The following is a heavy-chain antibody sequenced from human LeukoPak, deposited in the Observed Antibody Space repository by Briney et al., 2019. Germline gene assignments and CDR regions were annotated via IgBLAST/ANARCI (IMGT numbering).Heavy chain of an antibody. CDR3: ARDFNWFDP. J-gene: IGHJ5*02. CDR1: GGTFSSYA. CDR2: IIPIFGTA. V-gene: IGHV1-69*13. Sequence: ASVTVSFKASGGTFSSYAISWVRQAPGQGLEWMGGIIPIFGTANYAQKFQGRDTITADESTSTAYMELSSLRSEDTAVYYCARDFNWFDPWGQGTLVTVSS.